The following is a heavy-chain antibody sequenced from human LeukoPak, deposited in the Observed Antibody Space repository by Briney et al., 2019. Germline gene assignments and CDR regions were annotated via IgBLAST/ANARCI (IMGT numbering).Heavy chain of an antibody. CDR2: INHSGST. V-gene: IGHV4-34*01. CDR3: ARGGGSYWNY. CDR1: GGSFSGYY. J-gene: IGHJ4*02. D-gene: IGHD1-26*01. Sequence: SETLSLTCAVYGGSFSGYYWSWIRQPPGEGLEWIGEINHSGSTNYNPSLKSRVTISVDTSKNQFSLKLSSVTAADSAVYYCARGGGSYWNYWGQGTLVTVSS.